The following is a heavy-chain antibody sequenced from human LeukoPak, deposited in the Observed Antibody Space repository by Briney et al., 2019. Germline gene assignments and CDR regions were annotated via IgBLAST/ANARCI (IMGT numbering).Heavy chain of an antibody. CDR2: IYYSGST. Sequence: PSETLSLTCTVSGGSISSYYWSWIRQPPGKGLEWIGYIYYSGSTNYNPSLKSRVTISVDTSKNQFSLKLSSVTAADTAVYYCARENRIAARHDAFDIWGQGTMVTVSS. V-gene: IGHV4-59*01. CDR3: ARENRIAARHDAFDI. D-gene: IGHD6-6*01. CDR1: GGSISSYY. J-gene: IGHJ3*02.